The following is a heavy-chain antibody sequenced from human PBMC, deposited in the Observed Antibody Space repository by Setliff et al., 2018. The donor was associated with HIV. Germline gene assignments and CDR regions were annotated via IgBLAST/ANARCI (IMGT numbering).Heavy chain of an antibody. CDR3: ARRNTMVRGIIIDPYDAFDM. D-gene: IGHD3-10*01. CDR2: IYDTGST. CDR1: GGSISSSNYY. V-gene: IGHV4-39*01. Sequence: PSETLSLTCTVSGGSISSSNYYWGWIRQPPGKGLQWIGSIYDTGSTYYNPSLKSRVTISVDTSKNQFSLNLSSVTATDTAVYYCARRNTMVRGIIIDPYDAFDMWGQGTGGTVS. J-gene: IGHJ3*02.